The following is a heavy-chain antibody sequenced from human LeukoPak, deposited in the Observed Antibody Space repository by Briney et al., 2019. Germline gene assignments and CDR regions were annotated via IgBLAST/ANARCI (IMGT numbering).Heavy chain of an antibody. CDR2: IYYSGST. V-gene: IGHV4-31*03. CDR3: ANSGLLRNPFDY. D-gene: IGHD4-17*01. J-gene: IGHJ4*02. CDR1: GGSISSGGYY. Sequence: KASQTLSLTCTVSGGSISSGGYYWSWIRQHPGKGLEWIGYIYYSGSTYYNPSLKSRVTISGDTSKNQFSLKLSSVTAADTAVYYCANSGLLRNPFDYWGQGTLVTVSS.